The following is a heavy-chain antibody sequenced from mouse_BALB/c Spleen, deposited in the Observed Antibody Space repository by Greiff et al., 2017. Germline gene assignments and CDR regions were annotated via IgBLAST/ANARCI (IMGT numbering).Heavy chain of an antibody. Sequence: QVQLQQSGAELVKPGASVKISCKATGYTFSSYWIEWVKQRPGHGLEWIGEILPGSGSTNYNEKFKGKATFTADTSSNTAYMQLSSLTSEDSAVYYCARRGGSSPFAYWGQGTLVTVSA. CDR3: ARRGGSSPFAY. D-gene: IGHD1-1*01. CDR2: ILPGSGST. V-gene: IGHV1-9*01. J-gene: IGHJ3*01. CDR1: GYTFSSYW.